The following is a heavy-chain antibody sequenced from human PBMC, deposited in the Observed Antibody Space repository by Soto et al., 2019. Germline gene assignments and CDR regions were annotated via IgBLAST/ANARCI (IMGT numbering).Heavy chain of an antibody. CDR2: IKQDGSEK. CDR3: AREGIAVAGTTDY. Sequence: GGSLRLSCAASGFTFSSYWMSWVRQAPGKGLEWVANIKQDGSEKYYVDSVKGLFTISRDNAKNSLYLQMNSLRAEDTAVYYCAREGIAVAGTTDYWGQGTLVTVSS. D-gene: IGHD6-19*01. J-gene: IGHJ4*02. CDR1: GFTFSSYW. V-gene: IGHV3-7*01.